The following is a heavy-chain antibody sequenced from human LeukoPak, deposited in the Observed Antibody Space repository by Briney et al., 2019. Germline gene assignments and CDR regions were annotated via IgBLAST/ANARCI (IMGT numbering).Heavy chain of an antibody. V-gene: IGHV1-2*02. CDR1: GYTFTGYY. D-gene: IGHD3-10*01. CDR2: INPNSGGT. J-gene: IGHJ6*02. Sequence: ASVKVPCKASGYTFTGYYMHWVRQAPGQGLEWMGWINPNSGGTNYAQKFQGRVTMTRDTSISTAYMELSRLRSDDTAVYYCAREAPNYYSSPYQPQSYGMDVWGQGTTVTVSS. CDR3: AREAPNYYSSPYQPQSYGMDV.